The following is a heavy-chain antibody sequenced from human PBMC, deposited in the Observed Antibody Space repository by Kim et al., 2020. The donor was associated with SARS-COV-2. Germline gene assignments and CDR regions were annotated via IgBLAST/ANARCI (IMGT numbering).Heavy chain of an antibody. Sequence: SETLSLTCTVSGGSISSSSYYWGWIRQPPGKGLEWIGSIYYSGSTYYNPSLKSRVTISVDTSKNQFSLKLSSVTAADTAVYYCARHDDGSGSYTVDYWGQGTLVTVSS. V-gene: IGHV4-39*01. J-gene: IGHJ4*02. CDR2: IYYSGST. CDR3: ARHDDGSGSYTVDY. D-gene: IGHD3-10*01. CDR1: GGSISSSSYY.